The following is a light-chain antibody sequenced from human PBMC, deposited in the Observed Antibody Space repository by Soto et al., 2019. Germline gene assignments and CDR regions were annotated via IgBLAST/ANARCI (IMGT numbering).Light chain of an antibody. V-gene: IGLV1-44*01. J-gene: IGLJ2*01. Sequence: QSALTQPPSASGTPGQRVTISCSGSSSNIGTNTVNWYQQFPGSAPQLLLYNTNQRPSGVPGRFSGSKSGTSASLAISGLQSEDEADYYWASCDGSLDVVLFGGGPKLTVL. CDR1: SSNIGTNT. CDR3: ASCDGSLDVVL. CDR2: NTN.